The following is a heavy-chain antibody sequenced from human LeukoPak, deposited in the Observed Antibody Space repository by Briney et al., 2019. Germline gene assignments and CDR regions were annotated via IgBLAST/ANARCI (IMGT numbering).Heavy chain of an antibody. V-gene: IGHV3-48*01. Sequence: GGSLRLSCAASGFTFSSYSMNWVRQAPGKGLGWVSYISSSSSTIYYADSVKGRFTISRDNAKNSLYLQMNSLRAEDTAVYYCARQSSVVTLPDAFDIWGQGTMVTVSS. CDR1: GFTFSSYS. J-gene: IGHJ3*02. D-gene: IGHD4-23*01. CDR2: ISSSSSTI. CDR3: ARQSSVVTLPDAFDI.